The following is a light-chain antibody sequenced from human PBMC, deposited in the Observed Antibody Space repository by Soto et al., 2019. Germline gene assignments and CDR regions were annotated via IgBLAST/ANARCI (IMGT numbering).Light chain of an antibody. V-gene: IGLV2-14*01. CDR3: SSYTSSNTWV. J-gene: IGLJ3*02. Sequence: QSALTQPASVSGSPGQSITISCTGTSSDVGDYNYVSWYQQHPGKAPKLMIYEVSNRPSGVSNRFSGSKSGNTASLTISGLQAEDEADYYWSSYTSSNTWVFGGGTKLTVL. CDR1: SSDVGDYNY. CDR2: EVS.